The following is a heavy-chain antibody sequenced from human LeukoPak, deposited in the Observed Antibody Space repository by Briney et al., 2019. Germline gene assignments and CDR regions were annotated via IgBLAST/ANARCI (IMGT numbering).Heavy chain of an antibody. Sequence: GGSLRLSCAASGFTFSDYYMSWIRQAPGKGLEWVSYISSSGSTIYYADSVKGRFTISRDNAKNSLYLQMNSLRAEDTAVYYCARDSNQWLVTNYDYWGQGTLVTVSS. V-gene: IGHV3-11*01. CDR3: ARDSNQWLVTNYDY. CDR2: ISSSGSTI. D-gene: IGHD6-19*01. CDR1: GFTFSDYY. J-gene: IGHJ4*02.